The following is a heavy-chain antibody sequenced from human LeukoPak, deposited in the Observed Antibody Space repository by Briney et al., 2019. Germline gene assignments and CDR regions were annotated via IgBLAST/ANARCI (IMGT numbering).Heavy chain of an antibody. Sequence: GGSLRLSCAASGFILSNYWMHWVRRAPGKGLVGVSRIHKDGTDTHYADSVRGRFTISRDNAKNTLYLQMNSLRAEDTAEYYCAREQEAARNWLFDLWGRGSLVTVSS. CDR1: GFILSNYW. CDR3: AREQEAARNWLFDL. CDR2: IHKDGTDT. V-gene: IGHV3-74*01. J-gene: IGHJ2*01. D-gene: IGHD6-6*01.